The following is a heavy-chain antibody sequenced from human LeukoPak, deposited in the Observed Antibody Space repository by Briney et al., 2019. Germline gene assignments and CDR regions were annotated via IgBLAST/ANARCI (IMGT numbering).Heavy chain of an antibody. J-gene: IGHJ4*02. CDR3: AKDEEVPVGELLYPGSVDY. CDR2: ISGSGGST. Sequence: GGSLTLSCAASGFTFSSYAMSWVRQAPAQGRDGVSAISGSGGSTYYADSVKGRFTISRDNSKNTLYLQMNSLRAEDTAVYYCAKDEEVPVGELLYPGSVDYWGQGSLVTVSS. V-gene: IGHV3-23*01. D-gene: IGHD3-10*01. CDR1: GFTFSSYA.